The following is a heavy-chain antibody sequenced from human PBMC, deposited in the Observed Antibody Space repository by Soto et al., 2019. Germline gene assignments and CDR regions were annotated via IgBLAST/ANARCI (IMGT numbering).Heavy chain of an antibody. Sequence: EVQLLESGGGLVQPGGSLRLSCAASGFTFSSYAMSWVRQAPGKGLEWVSAISGSGGSTYYADSVKGRFTISRDNSKNTLYLQMNSLRAEDTAVYYCAKRRRGSSKGFGYFDYWGQGTLVTVSS. J-gene: IGHJ4*02. CDR2: ISGSGGST. CDR1: GFTFSSYA. V-gene: IGHV3-23*01. CDR3: AKRRRGSSKGFGYFDY. D-gene: IGHD1-26*01.